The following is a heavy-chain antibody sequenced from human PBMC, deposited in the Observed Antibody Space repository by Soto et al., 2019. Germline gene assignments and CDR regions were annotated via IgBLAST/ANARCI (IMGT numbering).Heavy chain of an antibody. J-gene: IGHJ5*01. D-gene: IGHD3-10*01. V-gene: IGHV1-8*02. Sequence: SSVKVSCKASGYTFNNYDIHWVRQAPGHGLEWMGWMNPNSGNTGYAQNFRGRVTMTQNTAIGTAYMELSSLRSDDTATYYCTRAYGAETFDFWGQGTRVTVSS. CDR2: MNPNSGNT. CDR3: TRAYGAETFDF. CDR1: GYTFNNYD.